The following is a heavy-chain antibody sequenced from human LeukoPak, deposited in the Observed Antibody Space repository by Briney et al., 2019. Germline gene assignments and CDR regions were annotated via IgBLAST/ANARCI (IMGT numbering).Heavy chain of an antibody. J-gene: IGHJ4*02. CDR1: GLIFRSYW. CDR3: ARERDGRFFDY. CDR2: VNQDGSEK. Sequence: GGSLRLSCEVSGLIFRSYWMSWVRQAPGKGLEWVANVNQDGSEKYFVDSVRGRFTISRDNAKNLLHLQMNTLRAEDTAVYYCARERDGRFFDYWGQGTLVTVSS. D-gene: IGHD5-24*01. V-gene: IGHV3-7*01.